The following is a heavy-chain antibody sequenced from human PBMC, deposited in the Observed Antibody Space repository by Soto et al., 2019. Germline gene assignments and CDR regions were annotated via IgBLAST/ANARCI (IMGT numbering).Heavy chain of an antibody. D-gene: IGHD3-10*01. CDR2: IVVGSGNT. V-gene: IGHV1-58*01. Sequence: GASVKVSCKASGFTFTSSAVQWVRQARGQRLEWIGWIVVGSGNTNYAQKFQERVTISRDNSKNTLYLQMNSLRAEDTAVYYCAKEESTYGPYYDMDVWGQGTTVTVSS. J-gene: IGHJ6*02. CDR1: GFTFTSSA. CDR3: AKEESTYGPYYDMDV.